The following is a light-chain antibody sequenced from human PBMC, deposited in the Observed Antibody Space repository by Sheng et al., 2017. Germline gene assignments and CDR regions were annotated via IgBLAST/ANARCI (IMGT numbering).Light chain of an antibody. J-gene: IGLJ1*01. CDR1: TFNIGRNT. V-gene: IGLV1-44*01. Sequence: QPVLTQPPSASGTPGQRVTISCSGSTFNIGRNTVNWYQQLPGTAPKVLIFDNYQRPSGVPDRFSGSKSGTSASLAISGLQSEDEADYYCAAWDDSLNGYVFATGTKVTVL. CDR2: DNY. CDR3: AAWDDSLNGYV.